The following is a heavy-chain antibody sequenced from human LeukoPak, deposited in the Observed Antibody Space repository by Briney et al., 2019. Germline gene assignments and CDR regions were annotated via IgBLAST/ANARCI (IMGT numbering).Heavy chain of an antibody. CDR3: AKDGEWELLSGYYYYYMDV. CDR2: ISYDGSNK. J-gene: IGHJ6*03. V-gene: IGHV3-30*18. CDR1: GFTFSSYG. Sequence: GGSLRLSCAASGFTFSSYGMHWVRQAPGKGLEWVAVISYDGSNKYYADSVKGRFTISRDNSKNTLYLQMNSLRAEDTAVYYCAKDGEWELLSGYYYYYMDVWGKGTTVTVSS. D-gene: IGHD1-26*01.